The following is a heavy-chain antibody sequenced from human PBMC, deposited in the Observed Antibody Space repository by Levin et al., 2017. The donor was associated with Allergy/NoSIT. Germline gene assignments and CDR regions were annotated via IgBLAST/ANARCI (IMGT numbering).Heavy chain of an antibody. Sequence: GGSLRLSCAASGFTFSSYAMSWVRQAPGKGLEWVSVVSGSATSTYYADSVRGRFTISRDNSKNTLYLQMNSLRVEDTAGYYFAKDRVPGKYFPPQMDAWGQGTTVTVSS. V-gene: IGHV3-23*01. J-gene: IGHJ6*02. CDR1: GFTFSSYA. CDR3: AKDRVPGKYFPPQMDA. CDR2: VSGSATST. D-gene: IGHD3-10*02.